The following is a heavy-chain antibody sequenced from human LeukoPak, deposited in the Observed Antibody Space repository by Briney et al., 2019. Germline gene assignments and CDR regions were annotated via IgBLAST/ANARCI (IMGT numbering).Heavy chain of an antibody. CDR1: GFTFSSYT. J-gene: IGHJ4*02. D-gene: IGHD3-9*01. CDR3: ARVLSGTLTFDH. CDR2: ITSSSSYI. Sequence: GGSLRLSCAASGFTFSSYTMNWVRQAPGKGLGWVSSITSSSSYIYYTDSAKGRFTISRDSAKNSLFLQMNSLRAEDTAVYYRARVLSGTLTFDHWGQGTLVAVSS. V-gene: IGHV3-21*01.